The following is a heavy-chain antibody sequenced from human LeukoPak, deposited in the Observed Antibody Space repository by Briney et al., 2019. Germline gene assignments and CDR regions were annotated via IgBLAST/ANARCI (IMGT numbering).Heavy chain of an antibody. Sequence: GGSLRLSCAASGFTLNSCAMTWVRQAPGEGLVWVPRIDPDGSTTNYADSVKGRFTTSRENAKNTLYLQMNSLEAADTALYYCTRVQAGRAGLMDVWGRGTTVTVSS. CDR3: TRVQAGRAGLMDV. CDR1: GFTLNSCA. CDR2: IDPDGSTT. J-gene: IGHJ6*02. V-gene: IGHV3-74*01. D-gene: IGHD6-13*01.